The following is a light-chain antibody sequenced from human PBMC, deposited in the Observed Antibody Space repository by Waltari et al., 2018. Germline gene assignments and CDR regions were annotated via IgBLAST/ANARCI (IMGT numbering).Light chain of an antibody. J-gene: IGLJ3*02. CDR1: GSNIGAGYD. V-gene: IGLV1-40*01. CDR2: GGT. CDR3: QSYDTSLSVV. Sequence: QSVLTQPPSVSGAPGQRVTISCTGSGSNIGAGYDVHWYQQFPRAAPRLLIYGGTIRPLGVPDRFFGATSGTSASLAIIGLQAVDEADYYCQSYDTSLSVVFGGGTKVTVL.